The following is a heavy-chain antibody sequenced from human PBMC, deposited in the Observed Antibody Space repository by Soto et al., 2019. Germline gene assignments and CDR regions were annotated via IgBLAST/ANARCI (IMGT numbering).Heavy chain of an antibody. CDR1: GDSISSRSYY. Sequence: SETLSLTCTVTGDSISSRSYYWGWIRQPPGKGLEWIGSIYYSGSTYNNPSLRSRVSMSIDTSKDQFSLKLKSVTAADTALYFCARQRNSVVTQAYFAVWGPGSLVTVSS. V-gene: IGHV4-39*01. CDR2: IYYSGST. CDR3: ARQRNSVVTQAYFAV. D-gene: IGHD2-21*02. J-gene: IGHJ4*02.